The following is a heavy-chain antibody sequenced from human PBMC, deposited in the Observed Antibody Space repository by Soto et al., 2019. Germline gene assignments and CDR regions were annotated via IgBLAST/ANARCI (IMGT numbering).Heavy chain of an antibody. V-gene: IGHV1-3*01. CDR3: ARGRIAARPDYYYYMDV. Sequence: ASVKVSCKASGYTFTSYTMHWVRQAPGQRLEWMGWINAGNGNTKHSQKFQGRVTITRDTSASTAYMELSSLRSEDTAVYYCARGRIAARPDYYYYMDVWGKGTTVTVSS. J-gene: IGHJ6*03. D-gene: IGHD6-6*01. CDR2: INAGNGNT. CDR1: GYTFTSYT.